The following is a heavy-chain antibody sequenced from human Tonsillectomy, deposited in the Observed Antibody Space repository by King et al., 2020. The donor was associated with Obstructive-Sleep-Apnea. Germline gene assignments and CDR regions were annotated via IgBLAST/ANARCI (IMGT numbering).Heavy chain of an antibody. CDR2: INHSGST. Sequence: VQLQQWGAGLLKPSETLSLTCVVYGGSFSGYYWSWIRQPPGKGLEWIGKINHSGSTNYNPSLKSRLTISVDTSKNQFSLKLSSVTAADTAVYYCARLNYYDSSGPRGYYFDYWGQGTLVTVSS. CDR1: GGSFSGYY. V-gene: IGHV4-34*01. CDR3: ARLNYYDSSGPRGYYFDY. D-gene: IGHD3-22*01. J-gene: IGHJ4*02.